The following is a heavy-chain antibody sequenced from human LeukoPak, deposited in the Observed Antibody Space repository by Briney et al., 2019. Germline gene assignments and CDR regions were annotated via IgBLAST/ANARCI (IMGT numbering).Heavy chain of an antibody. CDR1: GYTFTSYG. CDR3: ARGRAMGSSWGHHNWFDP. V-gene: IGHV1-18*01. CDR2: ISAYNGNT. Sequence: ASVKVSCKASGYTFTSYGISWVRQPPGQGLEWMGWISAYNGNTNYAQKLQGRVTMTTDTSTSTAYMELRSLRSDDTAVYYCARGRAMGSSWGHHNWFDPWGQGTLVTVSS. J-gene: IGHJ5*02. D-gene: IGHD6-6*01.